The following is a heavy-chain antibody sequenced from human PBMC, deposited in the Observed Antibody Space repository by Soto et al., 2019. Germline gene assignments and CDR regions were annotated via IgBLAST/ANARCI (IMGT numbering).Heavy chain of an antibody. D-gene: IGHD2-15*01. Sequence: SETLSLTCAVYGGSFSGYYWSWIRQPPGKGLEWIGEINHSGSTNYNPSLKSRVTISVDTSKNQFSLKLSSVTAADTAVYYCARECGLIGRWWVRAFDIWGQGTMVTVSS. J-gene: IGHJ3*02. CDR3: ARECGLIGRWWVRAFDI. CDR1: GGSFSGYY. V-gene: IGHV4-34*01. CDR2: INHSGST.